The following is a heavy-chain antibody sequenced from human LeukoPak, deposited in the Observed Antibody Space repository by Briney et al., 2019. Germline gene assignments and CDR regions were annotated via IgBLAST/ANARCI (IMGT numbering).Heavy chain of an antibody. J-gene: IGHJ2*01. CDR2: TYSGGTT. CDR3: AIRQGYWYFDV. Sequence: PGGSLRLSCAASGSTVSSNYMNWVRQAPGKGLEWVSVTYSGGTTYYADSVKGRFTISRDNSKNTLYLQMNSLRAEDTAVYYCAIRQGYWYFDVWGRGTLVTVSS. V-gene: IGHV3-66*01. CDR1: GSTVSSNY.